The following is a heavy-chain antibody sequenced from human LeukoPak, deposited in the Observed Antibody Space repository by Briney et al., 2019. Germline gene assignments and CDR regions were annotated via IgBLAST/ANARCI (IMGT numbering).Heavy chain of an antibody. D-gene: IGHD6-13*01. V-gene: IGHV4-59*01. CDR1: GGSISSYY. CDR3: ARDLERGSSSWYPDY. J-gene: IGHJ4*02. CDR2: IYYSGST. Sequence: SETLSLTCTVSGGSISSYYWSWIRQPPGKGLEWIGYIYYSGSTNYNPSLKSRVTMSVDTSKNQFSLKLSSVTAADTAVYYCARDLERGSSSWYPDYWGQGTLVTVSS.